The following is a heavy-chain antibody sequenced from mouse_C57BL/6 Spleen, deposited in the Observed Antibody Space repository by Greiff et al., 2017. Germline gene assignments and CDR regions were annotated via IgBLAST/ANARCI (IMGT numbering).Heavy chain of an antibody. CDR1: GYAFSSSW. CDR2: IYPGDGDT. Sequence: VQLQQSGPELVKPGASVKISCKASGYAFSSSWMNWVKQRPGKGLEWIGRIYPGDGDTNYNGKFKGKATLTADKSSSTAYMQLSSLTSEDSAVYFCARRSPGDYGGQGTTLTVSS. CDR3: ARRSPGDY. J-gene: IGHJ2*01. V-gene: IGHV1-82*01.